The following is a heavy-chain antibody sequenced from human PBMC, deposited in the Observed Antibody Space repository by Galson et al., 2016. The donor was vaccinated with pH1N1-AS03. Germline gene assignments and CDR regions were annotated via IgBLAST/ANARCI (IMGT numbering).Heavy chain of an antibody. Sequence: CAISGDSVSSNTAAWSWIRQSPSRGLEWLGRTYYRSKWYKWYNDYAVSVESRITINPDTSKNQFSLQLNSVTPEDTAVYYCARDHLGAGPAFDYWGQGTLVTVSS. CDR3: ARDHLGAGPAFDY. D-gene: IGHD1-26*01. CDR2: TYYRSKWYKWYN. J-gene: IGHJ4*02. V-gene: IGHV6-1*01. CDR1: GDSVSSNTAA.